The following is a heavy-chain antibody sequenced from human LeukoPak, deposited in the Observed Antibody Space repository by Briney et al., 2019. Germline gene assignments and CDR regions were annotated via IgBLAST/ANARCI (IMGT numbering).Heavy chain of an antibody. Sequence: EPGGSLRLSCAASGFTFSSYGMHWVRQAPGKGLEWVAFIRYDGSNKYYADSVKGRFTISRDNSKNTLYLQMNSLRAEDTAAYYCATGDTAMVRLFDYWGQGTLVTVSS. V-gene: IGHV3-30*02. J-gene: IGHJ4*02. CDR3: ATGDTAMVRLFDY. CDR2: IRYDGSNK. CDR1: GFTFSSYG. D-gene: IGHD5-18*01.